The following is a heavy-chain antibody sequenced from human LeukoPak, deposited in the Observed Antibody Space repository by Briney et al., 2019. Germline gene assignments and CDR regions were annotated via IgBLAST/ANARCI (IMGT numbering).Heavy chain of an antibody. CDR1: GFSFSTSW. D-gene: IGHD5-18*01. J-gene: IGHJ4*02. CDR2: IKYDGSEA. CDR3: ARDLGGYSYGSHFDY. V-gene: IGHV3-7*01. Sequence: PGGSLRLSCAASGFSFSTSWMSWVRQAPGKGLAWVANIKYDGSEAHYVDSVKGRFTISRDNAKNSLYLQMNSLRAEDTAVYYCARDLGGYSYGSHFDYWGQGTLVTVSS.